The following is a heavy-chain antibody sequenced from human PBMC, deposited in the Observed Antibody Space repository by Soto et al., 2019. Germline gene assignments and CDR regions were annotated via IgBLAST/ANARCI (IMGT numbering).Heavy chain of an antibody. CDR3: VKQAHGLDGVAFDY. Sequence: PGRSLRLSCSASGFIFSQSTIYWVRQFPGKGLEAISAVSTSGRSTYYADSVKDRFTISRDNSKNTLFLQMGSLRPEDTAIYYCVKQAHGLDGVAFDYWGQGTQVTVSS. J-gene: IGHJ4*02. D-gene: IGHD2-15*01. V-gene: IGHV3-64D*06. CDR2: VSTSGRST. CDR1: GFIFSQST.